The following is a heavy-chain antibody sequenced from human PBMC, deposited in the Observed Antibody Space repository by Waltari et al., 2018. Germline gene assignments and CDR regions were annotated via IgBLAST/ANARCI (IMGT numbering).Heavy chain of an antibody. CDR2: INHSGST. D-gene: IGHD3-9*01. Sequence: QVQLQQWGAGLLKPSETLSLTCAVYGGSFSGYYWSWIRQPPGKGLEWIGEINHSGSTNYNPALKSRVTISVDTSKNQFSLKLSSVTAADTAVYYCARRGILTGPAYYYYYYMDVWGKGTTVTVSS. CDR3: ARRGILTGPAYYYYYYMDV. J-gene: IGHJ6*03. CDR1: GGSFSGYY. V-gene: IGHV4-34*01.